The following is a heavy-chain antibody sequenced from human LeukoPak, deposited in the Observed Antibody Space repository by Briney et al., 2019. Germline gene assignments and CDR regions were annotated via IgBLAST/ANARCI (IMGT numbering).Heavy chain of an antibody. Sequence: GGSLRLSCAASGFTVRNNYMNWVRQAPGKGLEWVSLIYSDGTTDYADSVRGRFTISRDNFENTLYLQMNSLRVEDTAIYYCARDPPAVASNTYGWGQGALVTVSS. CDR2: IYSDGTT. CDR3: ARDPPAVASNTYG. J-gene: IGHJ4*02. CDR1: GFTVRNNY. D-gene: IGHD6-13*01. V-gene: IGHV3-66*01.